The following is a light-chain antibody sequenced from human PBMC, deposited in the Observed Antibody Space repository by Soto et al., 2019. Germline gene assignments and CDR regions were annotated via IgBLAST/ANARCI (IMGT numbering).Light chain of an antibody. V-gene: IGKV3D-20*02. CDR1: QSVGSSY. CDR2: AAS. CDR3: QQHADWPLT. Sequence: EIVMTQSPATLSLSPGERATLSCRASQSVGSSYLAWYQQKPGQAPGLLIYAASTRATGIPARFSGSGSGTDFTLTISSLEPEDFAVYYCQQHADWPLTFGGGTKVDI. J-gene: IGKJ4*01.